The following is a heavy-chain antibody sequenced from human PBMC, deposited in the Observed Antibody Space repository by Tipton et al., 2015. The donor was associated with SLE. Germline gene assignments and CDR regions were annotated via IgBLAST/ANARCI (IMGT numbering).Heavy chain of an antibody. CDR3: ARESGSYPGHFDY. J-gene: IGHJ4*02. Sequence: SLRLSCVASGFTFSRYAMHWVRQAPGKGLEWVAVIWFDGSNKYYGDSVQGRFTISRDNSKNSVYLEMNSLRVEDTAVYYCARESGSYPGHFDYWGQGSLVTVSS. CDR1: GFTFSRYA. V-gene: IGHV3-33*08. D-gene: IGHD1-26*01. CDR2: IWFDGSNK.